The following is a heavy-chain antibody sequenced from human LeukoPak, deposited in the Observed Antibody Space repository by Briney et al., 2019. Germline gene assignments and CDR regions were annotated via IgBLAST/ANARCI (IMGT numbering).Heavy chain of an antibody. D-gene: IGHD6-13*01. V-gene: IGHV4-59*01. CDR1: GVSISSYY. CDR3: ARVYSSWYQKNNWFDP. Sequence: SETLSLTCTVSGVSISSYYWSWIRQPPGKGLEWIGYIYYSGSTNYNPTLKSRVTISVDTSKNQFSLKLSSVTAADTAVYYCARVYSSWYQKNNWFDPWGQGTLVTVSS. J-gene: IGHJ5*02. CDR2: IYYSGST.